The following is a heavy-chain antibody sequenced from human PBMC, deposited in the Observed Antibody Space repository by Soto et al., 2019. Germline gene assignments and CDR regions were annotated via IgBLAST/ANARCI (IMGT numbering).Heavy chain of an antibody. Sequence: GGSLRLSCAASGFTFSNAWMNWVRQAPGKGLEWVGRIKSKTDGGTTDYAAPVKGRFTISRDDSKNTLYLQMNSLKTEDTAVYYCTTVHRGYCSGGSCYSPQYYYYGMDVWGQGTTVTVSS. V-gene: IGHV3-15*07. J-gene: IGHJ6*02. CDR1: GFTFSNAW. CDR3: TTVHRGYCSGGSCYSPQYYYYGMDV. CDR2: IKSKTDGGTT. D-gene: IGHD2-15*01.